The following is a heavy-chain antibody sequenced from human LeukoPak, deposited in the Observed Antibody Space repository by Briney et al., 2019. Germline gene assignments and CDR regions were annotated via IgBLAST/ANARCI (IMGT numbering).Heavy chain of an antibody. Sequence: KPGGSLRLSCAASGFTFSSYSMNWVRQAPGKGLEWVSSISSSSSYIYYADSVKGRFTISRDNAKNSLYLQMNSLRAEDTAVYYCARDLHSSGFYYFDYWGQGTLVTVSS. CDR1: GFTFSSYS. CDR3: ARDLHSSGFYYFDY. V-gene: IGHV3-21*01. CDR2: ISSSSSYI. J-gene: IGHJ4*02. D-gene: IGHD6-19*01.